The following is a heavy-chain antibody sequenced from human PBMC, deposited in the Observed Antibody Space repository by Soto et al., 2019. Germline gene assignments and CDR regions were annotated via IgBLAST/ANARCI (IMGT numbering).Heavy chain of an antibody. CDR2: MNINSGKT. CDR1: GNTFPTYD. CDR3: SKGYAMDV. Sequence: QVQLVQSGAEVKKPGASVKVSCKASGNTFPTYDINWVRQATGQGLEWMGWMNINSGKTAYAQKFQGRFTMTRNSSISTVYMELSSLRSDDTAVYYCSKGYAMDVWGQGTTVIVSS. J-gene: IGHJ6*02. V-gene: IGHV1-8*01.